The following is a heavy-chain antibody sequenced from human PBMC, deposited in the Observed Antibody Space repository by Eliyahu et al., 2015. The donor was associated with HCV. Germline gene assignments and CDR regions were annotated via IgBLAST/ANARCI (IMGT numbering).Heavy chain of an antibody. CDR1: AFTFXSDF. CDR3: AKDRLDV. J-gene: IGHJ6*02. V-gene: IGHV3-23*01. CDR2: IVVTDGAT. Sequence: EVQLLESGGDVVQPGGSLRLSCAASAFTFXSDFISWVRQTPGKGLGWVSLIVVTDGATYYADSVKGRFTISRDNSKNTFFLQMNSLRVEDTAVYYCAKDRLDVWGQGTTVTVSS.